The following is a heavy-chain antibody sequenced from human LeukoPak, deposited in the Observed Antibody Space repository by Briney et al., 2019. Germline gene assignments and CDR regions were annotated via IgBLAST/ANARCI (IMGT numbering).Heavy chain of an antibody. Sequence: ASVKVSCKASGYTFTGYYLHWVRQAPGQGPEWMGWINPNSGGTNYAQKFQGRVTMTRDTSSSTAYMELSRLRSDDTAVYYCAGGFDEYCGGDCYLWYFEYWGQGTLVTVSS. CDR2: INPNSGGT. CDR1: GYTFTGYY. J-gene: IGHJ4*02. V-gene: IGHV1-2*02. D-gene: IGHD2-21*02. CDR3: AGGFDEYCGGDCYLWYFEY.